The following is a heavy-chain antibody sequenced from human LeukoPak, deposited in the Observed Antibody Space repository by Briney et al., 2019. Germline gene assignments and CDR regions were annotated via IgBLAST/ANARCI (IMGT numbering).Heavy chain of an antibody. D-gene: IGHD3-3*01. CDR3: AGRYYDFWSGYYRADY. CDR2: INHSGST. Sequence: PSETLSLTCAVYGGSFSCYYWSWIRQPPGKWLEWIGEINHSGSTNYNPSLKSRVTISVDTSKNQFSLKLSSVTAADTAVYYCAGRYYDFWSGYYRADYWGRGALVTVSS. V-gene: IGHV4-34*01. CDR1: GGSFSCYY. J-gene: IGHJ4*02.